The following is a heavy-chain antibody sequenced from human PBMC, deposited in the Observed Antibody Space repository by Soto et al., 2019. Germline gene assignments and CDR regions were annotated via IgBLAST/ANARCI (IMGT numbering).Heavy chain of an antibody. CDR2: IYYSGST. Sequence: SETLSLTCTVSGGSISSGGYYWSWIRQHPGKGLEWIGYIYYSGSTYYNPSLKSRVTISVDTSKNQFSLKLSSVTAADTAVYYCARGYYDYIWGSYRWGNFDYWGQGILVTVSS. CDR1: GGSISSGGYY. CDR3: ARGYYDYIWGSYRWGNFDY. J-gene: IGHJ4*02. D-gene: IGHD3-16*02. V-gene: IGHV4-31*03.